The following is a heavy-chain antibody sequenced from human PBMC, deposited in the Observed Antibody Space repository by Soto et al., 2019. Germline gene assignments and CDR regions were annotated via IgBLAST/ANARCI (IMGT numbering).Heavy chain of an antibody. V-gene: IGHV5-51*01. CDR3: ARQPTQASAGSPLDY. D-gene: IGHD6-13*01. CDR1: GYIFTTYW. Sequence: GESLKISCKGSGYIFTTYWIGWVRQMPGKGLEWMGIIYPGDSDTRYSPSFQGQVTISADKSISTAYLQWSSLKASDTAMYYFARQPTQASAGSPLDYWGQGTPVTVSS. CDR2: IYPGDSDT. J-gene: IGHJ4*02.